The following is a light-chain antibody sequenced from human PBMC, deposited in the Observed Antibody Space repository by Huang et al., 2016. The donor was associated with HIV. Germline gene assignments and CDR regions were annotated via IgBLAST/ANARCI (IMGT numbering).Light chain of an antibody. CDR3: QQYDSLYT. V-gene: IGKV1-33*01. CDR2: DAS. J-gene: IGKJ2*01. Sequence: DIRMSQSPSFLSASIGDRVTITCQASQDIRRYLNWYQHKPGKAPKLLIYDASNLETGVPSRFAGSGSGTNFTFTISSLQSEDIATYYCQQYDSLYTFGQGTKLEIK. CDR1: QDIRRY.